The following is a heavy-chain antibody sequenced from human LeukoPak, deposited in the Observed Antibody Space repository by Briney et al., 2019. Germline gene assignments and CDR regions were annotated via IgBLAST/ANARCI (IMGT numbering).Heavy chain of an antibody. Sequence: PSETLSLTCTVSGGSISSGGYYWSWIRQHPGKGLEWIGYIYYSGSTYYNPSLKSRVTISVDTSKNQFSLKLSSVTAADTAVYYCAREQIAAAGAKYNWFDPWGQGTLVTVSS. CDR2: IYYSGST. CDR3: AREQIAAAGAKYNWFDP. J-gene: IGHJ5*02. V-gene: IGHV4-31*03. D-gene: IGHD6-13*01. CDR1: GGSISSGGYY.